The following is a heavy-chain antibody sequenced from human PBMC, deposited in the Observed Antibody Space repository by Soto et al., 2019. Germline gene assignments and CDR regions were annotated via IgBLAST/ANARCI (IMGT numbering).Heavy chain of an antibody. CDR1: GGTFNNYP. V-gene: IGHV1-69*01. D-gene: IGHD5-12*01. CDR2: SIPIFGTA. Sequence: QVQLVQSGAEVKKPGSSVKVSCKASGGTFNNYPITWVRQAPGQGLEWMGGSIPIFGTANYAQKFQGRVTITVDESTSTAYMELSSLRSEDTAVYYCARGRGYSGDDHHYYFDMDVWGQGTTVTVSS. CDR3: ARGRGYSGDDHHYYFDMDV. J-gene: IGHJ6*02.